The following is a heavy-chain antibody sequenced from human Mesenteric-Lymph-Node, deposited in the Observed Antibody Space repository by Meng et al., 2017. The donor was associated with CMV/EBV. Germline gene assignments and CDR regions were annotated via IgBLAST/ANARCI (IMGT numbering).Heavy chain of an antibody. V-gene: IGHV3-30*02. D-gene: IGHD2-2*01. CDR1: GFTFSDFG. Sequence: GGSLRLSCAAAGFTFSDFGMYWVRQAPGKGLEWVAFIRYDGDYKYYADSVKGRFTISRDNSKNTLSLQMNSLRAEDTAVYYCARDRGCSSTSCYRGMDVWGQGTTVTVSS. CDR3: ARDRGCSSTSCYRGMDV. J-gene: IGHJ6*02. CDR2: IRYDGDYK.